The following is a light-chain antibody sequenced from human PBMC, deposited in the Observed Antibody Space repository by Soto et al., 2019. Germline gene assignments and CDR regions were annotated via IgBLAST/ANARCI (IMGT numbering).Light chain of an antibody. CDR3: QQYET. Sequence: EIGLTQSPGTLSLSPGERATLTCRASQTVHTSYLAWYQHKPGQAPRLLIFGGSGRATGTPDRFSGSGSGTHFTLTISRVEPEDFALYYCQQYETFGQGTKVDIK. V-gene: IGKV3-20*01. CDR2: GGS. J-gene: IGKJ1*01. CDR1: QTVHTSY.